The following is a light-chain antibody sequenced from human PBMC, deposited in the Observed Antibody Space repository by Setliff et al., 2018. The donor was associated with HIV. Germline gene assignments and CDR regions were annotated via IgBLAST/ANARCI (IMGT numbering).Light chain of an antibody. CDR2: YDH. J-gene: IGLJ1*01. CDR3: QVWDSSSDHYV. V-gene: IGLV3-21*04. Sequence: SYELTQRPPVSVAPGKTARITCGGDNIGIKSVHWYQQKPGQAPVVVMYYDHDRPSWIPERFSGSNSGNTATLTISRVEVGDEADYYCQVWDSSSDHYVFGSGTKVTVL. CDR1: NIGIKS.